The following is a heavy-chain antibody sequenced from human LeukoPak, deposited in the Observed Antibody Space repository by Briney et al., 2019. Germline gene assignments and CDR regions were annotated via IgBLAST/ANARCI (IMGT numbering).Heavy chain of an antibody. Sequence: PGGSLRLSCAASGFTFSNYAMGWVRQAPGKGLEGVSLISGSGGGTYFADSVKGRFTISRDNSKNTLYLQMDGLRAEDTSIYYCAPDLRGSAWSLDDWGQGTLVIVS. CDR3: APDLRGSAWSLDD. CDR1: GFTFSNYA. J-gene: IGHJ4*02. CDR2: ISGSGGGT. D-gene: IGHD6-13*01. V-gene: IGHV3-23*01.